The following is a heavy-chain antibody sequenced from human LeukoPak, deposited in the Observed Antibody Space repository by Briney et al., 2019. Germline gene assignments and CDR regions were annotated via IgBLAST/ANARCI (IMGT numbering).Heavy chain of an antibody. CDR3: ARDPDFWSGYYNFDY. Sequence: SETLSLTCTVSGGSISSYYWSWIRQPAAKGLEWIGRIYTSGSTNYNPSLKSRVTMSVDTSKNQFSLKLRSVTAADTAVYYCARDPDFWSGYYNFDYWGQGTLVTVSS. V-gene: IGHV4-4*07. D-gene: IGHD3-3*01. CDR2: IYTSGST. J-gene: IGHJ4*02. CDR1: GGSISSYY.